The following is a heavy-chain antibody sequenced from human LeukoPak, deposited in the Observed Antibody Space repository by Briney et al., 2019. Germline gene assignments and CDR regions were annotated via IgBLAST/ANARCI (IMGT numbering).Heavy chain of an antibody. V-gene: IGHV3-30*03. CDR2: ISYDGSNK. CDR3: VGGTHYDY. J-gene: IGHJ4*02. CDR1: GFTVSSYG. Sequence: GRSLRLSCAASGFTVSSYGMHWVRQAPGKGLEWVAVISYDGSNKYYADPVKGRFTISRDNSKNTLYLQTNSLRAEDTAVYYCVGGTHYDYWGQGALVTVSS. D-gene: IGHD1-26*01.